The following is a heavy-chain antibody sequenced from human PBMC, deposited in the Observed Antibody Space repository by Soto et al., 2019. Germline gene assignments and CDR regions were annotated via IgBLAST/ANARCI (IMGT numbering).Heavy chain of an antibody. J-gene: IGHJ6*02. D-gene: IGHD7-27*01. CDR3: ARDNGGDGYNRYYYYYGMDV. CDR1: GYTFTIYG. CDR2: ISAYNGNT. V-gene: IGHV1-18*01. Sequence: GASVKVSCKASGYTFTIYGISGVLQSPLQWLDWMGWISAYNGNTNYAQKLQGRVTMTTDTSTSTAYMELRSLRSDDTAVYYCARDNGGDGYNRYYYYYGMDVWGQGTTVTVSS.